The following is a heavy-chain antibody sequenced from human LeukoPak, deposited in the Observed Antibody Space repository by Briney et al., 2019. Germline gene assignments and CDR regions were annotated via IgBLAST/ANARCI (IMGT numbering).Heavy chain of an antibody. J-gene: IGHJ4*02. CDR2: IRSTGDYI. D-gene: IGHD6-13*01. Sequence: GGSLKLSCAGSGDGFTRHTMNWVRRAPGKGLEWISYIRSTGDYIYYADYVKGRFTISRDNARTSGYLQMNSLRVEDTAIYYCAREYDSRARFDSWGQGTLVTVSS. V-gene: IGHV3-21*05. CDR1: GDGFTRHT. CDR3: AREYDSRARFDS.